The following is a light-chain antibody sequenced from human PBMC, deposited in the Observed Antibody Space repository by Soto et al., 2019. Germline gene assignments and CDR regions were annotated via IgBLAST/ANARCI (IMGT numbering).Light chain of an antibody. J-gene: IGKJ2*01. V-gene: IGKV3-20*01. CDR3: QHYGGSSYT. Sequence: EIVLTQSPGTLSLSPGERATLSCRASQSVSSSYLAWYQQKPGQAPSLLIYGASSRATGIPDRFSGSGSGTDFTLTISRLEPEDFAVYYCQHYGGSSYTFGQGTKVEIK. CDR2: GAS. CDR1: QSVSSSY.